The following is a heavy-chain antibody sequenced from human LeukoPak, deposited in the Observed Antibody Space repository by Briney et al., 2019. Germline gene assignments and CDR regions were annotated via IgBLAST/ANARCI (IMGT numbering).Heavy chain of an antibody. CDR2: ISYDGSNK. CDR3: AKLREPFDY. D-gene: IGHD1-14*01. V-gene: IGHV3-30*18. Sequence: GGSLRLSCAASGFTFSSHGMHWVRQAPGKGLEWVAVISYDGSNKYYADSVKGRFTISRDNSKNTLYLQMNSLRAEDTAVYYCAKLREPFDYWGQGTLVTVSS. J-gene: IGHJ4*02. CDR1: GFTFSSHG.